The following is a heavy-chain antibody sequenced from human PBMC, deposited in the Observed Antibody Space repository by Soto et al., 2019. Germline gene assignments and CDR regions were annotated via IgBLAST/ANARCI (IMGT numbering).Heavy chain of an antibody. CDR1: RFTFGSYA. Sequence: EVHLLESGGGLVQPGGSLRLSCAASRFTFGSYAMSWVRQDPGKGLEWVSAISGSGDSTYYADSVKGRFTISRDNSKNMQYLHMNSLRADDTAIYYSTKDRIAVVIMGTDPSRGQGTLVTVSS. V-gene: IGHV3-23*01. J-gene: IGHJ4*02. D-gene: IGHD3-22*01. CDR2: ISGSGDST. CDR3: TKDRIAVVIMGTDPS.